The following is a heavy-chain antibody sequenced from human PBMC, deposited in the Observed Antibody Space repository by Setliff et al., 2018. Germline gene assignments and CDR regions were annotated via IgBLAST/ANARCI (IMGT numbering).Heavy chain of an antibody. D-gene: IGHD1-1*01. CDR1: GASLSSGTYY. J-gene: IGHJ4*02. CDR2: IYYRGDT. CDR3: ARTGTYRYFDY. Sequence: PSETCPFTCTVSGASLSSGTYYWGWIRQPPGKGLEWIGRIYYRGDTYYNASLKGRLTISVDTAQNQFSLRLTSVTAADTAVYYCARTGTYRYFDYWGQGALVTVSS. V-gene: IGHV4-39*01.